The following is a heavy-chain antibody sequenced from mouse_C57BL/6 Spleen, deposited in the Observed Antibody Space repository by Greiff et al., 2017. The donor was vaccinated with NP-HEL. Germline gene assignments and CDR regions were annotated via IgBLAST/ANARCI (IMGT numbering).Heavy chain of an antibody. Sequence: QVQLKQPGAELVKPGASVKLSCKASGYTFTSYWMHWVKQRPGQGLEWIGMIHPNSGSTNYNEKFKSKATLTVDKSSSTAYMQLSSLTSEDSAVYYCATVYYYGSSYCWGQGTTLTVSS. J-gene: IGHJ2*01. CDR3: ATVYYYGSSYC. V-gene: IGHV1-64*01. D-gene: IGHD1-1*01. CDR2: IHPNSGST. CDR1: GYTFTSYW.